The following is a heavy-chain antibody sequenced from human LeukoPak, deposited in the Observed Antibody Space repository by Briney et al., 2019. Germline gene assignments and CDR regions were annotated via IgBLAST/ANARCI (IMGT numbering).Heavy chain of an antibody. CDR1: GFTFSSYG. CDR2: IWNDGSHK. J-gene: IGHJ5*02. D-gene: IGHD3-9*01. V-gene: IGHV3-33*06. Sequence: GRSLRLSCAASGFTFSSYGMHWVRQAPGRGLEWVAVIWNDGSHKYYADSVKGRFTISRDNSKNTLYLQMNSLRVEDTAVYYCAKGDYYDVLTGRQNWFGPWGQGTLVTVSS. CDR3: AKGDYYDVLTGRQNWFGP.